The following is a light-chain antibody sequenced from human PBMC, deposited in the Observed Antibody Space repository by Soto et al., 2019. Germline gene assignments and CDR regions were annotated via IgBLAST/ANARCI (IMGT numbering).Light chain of an antibody. CDR1: QSVSSN. V-gene: IGKV3-15*01. Sequence: EIVMTQSPATLSVSPGERATLSCRASQSVSSNLAWYQQKPGQAPRLLIYGASTRATGVPARFSGSGSGTEFPLTISILQSEDFVVYYCQQYNNWPPWTFGQGTKVEI. CDR2: GAS. CDR3: QQYNNWPPWT. J-gene: IGKJ1*01.